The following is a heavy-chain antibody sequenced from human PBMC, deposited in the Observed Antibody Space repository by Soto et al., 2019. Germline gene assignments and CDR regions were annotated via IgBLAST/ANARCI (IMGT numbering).Heavy chain of an antibody. D-gene: IGHD2-8*01. CDR1: GGSISSYY. J-gene: IGHJ5*02. CDR2: IYYSGST. V-gene: IGHV4-59*08. Sequence: QVQLQESGPGLVKPSETLSLTCTVSGGSISSYYWSWIRQPPGKGLEWIGYIYYSGSTNYNPSLKSRVTISVDTSKNQFSLKLSSVTAADTAVYYCARHRMGYPFDPWGQGTLVTVSS. CDR3: ARHRMGYPFDP.